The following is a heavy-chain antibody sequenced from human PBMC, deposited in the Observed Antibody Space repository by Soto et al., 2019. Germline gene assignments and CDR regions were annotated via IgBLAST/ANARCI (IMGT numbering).Heavy chain of an antibody. D-gene: IGHD4-17*01. CDR2: IKQDGSEK. V-gene: IGHV3-7*01. Sequence: GGSLRLSCAASGFTFSSYWMSWVRQAPGKGLEWVANIKQDGSEKYYVDSVKGRFTISRDNAKNSLYLQMNSLRAEDTAVYYCASWTTVTTGYYYYGMDVWGQGTTVTVSS. CDR1: GFTFSSYW. CDR3: ASWTTVTTGYYYYGMDV. J-gene: IGHJ6*02.